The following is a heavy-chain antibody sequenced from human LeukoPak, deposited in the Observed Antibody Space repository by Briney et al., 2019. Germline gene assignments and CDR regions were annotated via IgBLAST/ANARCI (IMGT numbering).Heavy chain of an antibody. D-gene: IGHD3-3*01. J-gene: IGHJ5*02. CDR2: IYYSGST. CDR3: ASHTPITIFGVVRRSNWFDP. V-gene: IGHV4-31*03. Sequence: SQTLSLTCTVSGGSISSGGYYWSWIRQHPGKGLEWIGYIYYSGSTYYNPSLKSRVTISVDTSKNQFSLKLSSVTAADTAVYYCASHTPITIFGVVRRSNWFDPWGQGTLVTVSS. CDR1: GGSISSGGYY.